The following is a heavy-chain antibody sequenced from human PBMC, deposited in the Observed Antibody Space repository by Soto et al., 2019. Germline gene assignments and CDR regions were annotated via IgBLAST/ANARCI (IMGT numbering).Heavy chain of an antibody. CDR1: GYSFTSYW. J-gene: IGHJ3*02. D-gene: IGHD2-2*01. CDR3: ARPHLVVVPAADAFDI. Sequence: GESLKISCKGSGYSFTSYWIGWVRQMPGKGLEWMGIIYPGDSDTRYSPSFQGQVTISADKSISTAYLQWSSLKASDTAMYYCARPHLVVVPAADAFDIWGQGTMVTVSS. V-gene: IGHV5-51*01. CDR2: IYPGDSDT.